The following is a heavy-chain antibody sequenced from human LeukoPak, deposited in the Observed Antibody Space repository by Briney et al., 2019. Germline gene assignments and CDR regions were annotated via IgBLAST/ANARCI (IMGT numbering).Heavy chain of an antibody. J-gene: IGHJ5*02. D-gene: IGHD1-26*01. V-gene: IGHV4-31*03. CDR2: IYYSGST. Sequence: SETLSLTCTVPGGSISSGGYYWSWIRQHPGKGLEWIGYIYYSGSTYYNPSLKSRVTISVDTSKNQFSLKLSSVTAADTAVYYCARASWGLGELLSNWFDPWGQGTLVTVSS. CDR1: GGSISSGGYY. CDR3: ARASWGLGELLSNWFDP.